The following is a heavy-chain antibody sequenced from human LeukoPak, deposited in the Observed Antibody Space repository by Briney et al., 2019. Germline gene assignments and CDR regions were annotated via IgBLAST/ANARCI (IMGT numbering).Heavy chain of an antibody. CDR2: IYISGST. Sequence: PSETLSLTCTVSGGTLSSYYWSWIRQPAGKGLEWIGRIYISGSTNYNPSLKSRVTMSVDTSKNQFSLKLSSVTAADTAVYYCARTWQWLPFDYWGQGTLVTASS. J-gene: IGHJ4*02. CDR3: ARTWQWLPFDY. D-gene: IGHD6-19*01. CDR1: GGTLSSYY. V-gene: IGHV4-4*07.